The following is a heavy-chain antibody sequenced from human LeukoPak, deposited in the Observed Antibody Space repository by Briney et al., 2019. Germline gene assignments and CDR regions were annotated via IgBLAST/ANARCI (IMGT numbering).Heavy chain of an antibody. J-gene: IGHJ4*02. CDR1: GFTLSSYG. D-gene: IGHD2-21*02. V-gene: IGHV3-30*02. CDR3: ATRTEYCGGDCCLIFDY. CDR2: IRSDGSNK. Sequence: PGGSLRLSCAASGFTLSSYGMHWVRQAPGKGLEWVAFIRSDGSNKYYADSVKGRFTISRDNSKNTLYLQMNSLRSEDTAVYYCATRTEYCGGDCCLIFDYWGQGTLVTVSS.